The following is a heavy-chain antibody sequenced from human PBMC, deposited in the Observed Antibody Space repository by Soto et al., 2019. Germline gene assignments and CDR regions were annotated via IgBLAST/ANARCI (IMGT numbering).Heavy chain of an antibody. CDR2: MNPNSGDT. Sequence: ASVKVSRKASGSTFTSYDINWVRQATGQGLEYLGWMNPNSGDTAYVQKFQGRLTMTWDTSITTAYMELSGLRSEDTALYFCARGVKYGAYSRWFDPWGQGTLVTVSS. J-gene: IGHJ5*02. CDR1: GSTFTSYD. V-gene: IGHV1-8*01. D-gene: IGHD4-17*01. CDR3: ARGVKYGAYSRWFDP.